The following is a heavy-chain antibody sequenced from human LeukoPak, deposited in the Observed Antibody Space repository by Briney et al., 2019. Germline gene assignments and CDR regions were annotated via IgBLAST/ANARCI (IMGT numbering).Heavy chain of an antibody. V-gene: IGHV3-74*01. CDR1: GFTFSSYW. Sequence: GGSLRLSCAASGFTFSSYWMHWVRQAPGKGLVWVSRIKSDGSSISYADSVKGRFTISRDNSKNTLYLQMNSLRAEDTAVYYCATDDSSGYYPNFDYWGQGTLVTVSS. D-gene: IGHD3-22*01. CDR3: ATDDSSGYYPNFDY. CDR2: IKSDGSSI. J-gene: IGHJ4*02.